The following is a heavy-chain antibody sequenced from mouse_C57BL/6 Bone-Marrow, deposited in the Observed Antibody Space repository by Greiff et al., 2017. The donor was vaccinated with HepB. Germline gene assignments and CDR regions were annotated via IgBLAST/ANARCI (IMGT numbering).Heavy chain of an antibody. CDR2: IDPEDGET. CDR1: GFNIKDYY. Sequence: VHVNQSGAELVKPGASVKLSCTASGFNIKDYYMHWVKQRTEQGLEWIGRIDPEDGETKYAPKFQGKATITADTSSNTAYLQLSSLTSEDTAVYYCARDSSGYDYAMDYWGQGTSVTVSS. CDR3: ARDSSGYDYAMDY. D-gene: IGHD3-2*02. V-gene: IGHV14-2*01. J-gene: IGHJ4*01.